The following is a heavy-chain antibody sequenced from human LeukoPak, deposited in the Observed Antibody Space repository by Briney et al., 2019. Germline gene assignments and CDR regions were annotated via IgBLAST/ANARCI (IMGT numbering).Heavy chain of an antibody. Sequence: GSLRLSCAASGFTFSDYYMSWIRQPPGKGLEWIGSIYYSGSTYYNPSLKSRVTISVDTSKNQFSLKLSSVTAADTAVYYCAREGSGSYDYWGQGTLVTVSS. CDR3: AREGSGSYDY. J-gene: IGHJ4*02. CDR2: IYYSGST. D-gene: IGHD1-26*01. V-gene: IGHV4-38-2*02. CDR1: GFTFSDYY.